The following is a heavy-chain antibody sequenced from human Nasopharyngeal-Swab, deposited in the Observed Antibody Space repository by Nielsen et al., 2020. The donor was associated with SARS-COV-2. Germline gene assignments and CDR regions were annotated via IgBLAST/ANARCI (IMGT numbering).Heavy chain of an antibody. CDR3: ARYCSSTSADFDS. CDR2: IYYSGST. V-gene: IGHV4-31*02. Sequence: WIRQPPGKGLEWIGYIYYSGSTYYNPSLKSRVTISVDTSKNQFSLKLSSVTAADTAVYYCARYCSSTSADFDSWGQGTLVTVSS. D-gene: IGHD2-2*01. J-gene: IGHJ4*02.